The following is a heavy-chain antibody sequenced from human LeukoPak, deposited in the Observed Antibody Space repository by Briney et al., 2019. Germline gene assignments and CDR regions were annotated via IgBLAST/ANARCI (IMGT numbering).Heavy chain of an antibody. V-gene: IGHV4-61*02. CDR3: ARTDYPVYFDY. J-gene: IGHJ4*02. D-gene: IGHD4-11*01. CDR2: IYTSGST. CDR1: GGSISSGSYY. Sequence: KASETLSLTCTVSGGSISSGSYYWSWIRQPAGKGLEWIGRIYTSGSTNYNPSLKSRVTISVDMSKNQFSLKLSSVTAADTAVYYCARTDYPVYFDYWGQGTLVTVSS.